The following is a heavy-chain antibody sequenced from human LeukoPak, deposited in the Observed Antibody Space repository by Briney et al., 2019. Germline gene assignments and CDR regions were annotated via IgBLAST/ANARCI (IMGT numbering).Heavy chain of an antibody. Sequence: GGSLRLSCAASGFPFSSYWMSWVRQAPGKGMEWVADIKQDGSDKYYVDSLKRRSTISRDNAKNSLYLQLNSLRADDTAVYYCARLTGTTGFDYWGQGTLVTVSS. D-gene: IGHD1-1*01. V-gene: IGHV3-7*01. CDR1: GFPFSSYW. CDR2: IKQDGSDK. CDR3: ARLTGTTGFDY. J-gene: IGHJ4*02.